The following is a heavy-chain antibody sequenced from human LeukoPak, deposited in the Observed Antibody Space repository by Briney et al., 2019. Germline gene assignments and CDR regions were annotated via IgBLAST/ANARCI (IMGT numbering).Heavy chain of an antibody. J-gene: IGHJ4*02. Sequence: ASVKVSCKASGYSFPAKYMHWVRQAAGQGREWMGWINPNSGDTTSAQKFQGRVTMTRDTSISTAYMELSSLTSDDTAVYYCARGEYRYAVDYWGQGTLVTVSS. CDR2: INPNSGDT. CDR3: ARGEYRYAVDY. CDR1: GYSFPAKY. D-gene: IGHD5-18*01. V-gene: IGHV1-2*02.